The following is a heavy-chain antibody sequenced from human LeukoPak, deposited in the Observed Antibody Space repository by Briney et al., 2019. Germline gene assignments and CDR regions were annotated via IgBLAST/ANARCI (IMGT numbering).Heavy chain of an antibody. Sequence: GGSLRLSCAASGFTFSRYWMTWVRQAPGKGLEWVAVIWYDGSNKYYADSVKGRFTISRDNSKNTLYLQMNSLRAEDTAVYYCAKDSHSSGYYYLVYWGQGTLVTVSS. CDR1: GFTFSRYW. V-gene: IGHV3-33*06. CDR3: AKDSHSSGYYYLVY. J-gene: IGHJ4*02. D-gene: IGHD3-22*01. CDR2: IWYDGSNK.